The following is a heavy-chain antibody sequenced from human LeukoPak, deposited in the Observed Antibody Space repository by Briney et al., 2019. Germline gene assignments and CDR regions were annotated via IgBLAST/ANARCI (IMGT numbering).Heavy chain of an antibody. CDR3: AKGGLAAAGNDY. CDR1: EFTFSSYA. Sequence: GGSLRLSCAASEFTFSSYAMSWVRQAPGKGLEWVSAISGSGGNTYYADSVKGRFTISRDNSKNTLYLQMNSLRAEDTAVYYCAKGGLAAAGNDYWGQGTLVTVSS. J-gene: IGHJ4*02. D-gene: IGHD6-13*01. CDR2: ISGSGGNT. V-gene: IGHV3-23*01.